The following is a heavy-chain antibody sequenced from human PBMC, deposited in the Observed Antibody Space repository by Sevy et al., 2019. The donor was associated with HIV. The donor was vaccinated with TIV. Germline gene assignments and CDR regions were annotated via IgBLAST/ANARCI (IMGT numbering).Heavy chain of an antibody. CDR1: GYTFSDYG. V-gene: IGHV1-18*01. CDR3: ARAGFLEWPYNAMDV. D-gene: IGHD3-3*01. J-gene: IGHJ6*02. Sequence: ASVKVYCKSSGYTFSDYGISWVRQAPGQGLEWMGWISTYNANANYAQKFQGRVTMTTDTSTSTAYMELRSLRSDDTAVYYCARAGFLEWPYNAMDVWGQGTTVTVSS. CDR2: ISTYNANA.